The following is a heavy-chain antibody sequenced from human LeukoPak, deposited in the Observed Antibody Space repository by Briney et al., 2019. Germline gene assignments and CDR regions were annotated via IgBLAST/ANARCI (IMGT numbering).Heavy chain of an antibody. D-gene: IGHD6-19*01. J-gene: IGHJ5*02. CDR3: ARPRGSIAVAGTSNWFDP. Sequence: SETLSLTCTVSGGSISSSSYYWGWIRQPPGKGLEWIGSIYYSGSTYYNPSLKSRVTISVDTSKNQFSLKLSSVTAADTAVYYCARPRGSIAVAGTSNWFDPWGQGTLVTVSS. CDR1: GGSISSSSYY. CDR2: IYYSGST. V-gene: IGHV4-39*01.